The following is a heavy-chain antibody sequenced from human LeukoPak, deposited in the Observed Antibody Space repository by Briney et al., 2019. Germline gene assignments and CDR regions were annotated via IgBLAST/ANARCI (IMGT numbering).Heavy chain of an antibody. V-gene: IGHV3-23*01. CDR3: VRAAPLNCYPSSCSLFDK. CDR1: GFTFNNYA. CDR2: IMIGGDGK. Sequence: GGSLRLSCAGSGFTFNNYAMSWVRRAPRKGLEWVSTIMIGGDGKHYADSVKGRFTISRDRSESTLFLQMDDLRADDTAVYYCVRAAPLNCYPSSCSLFDKWGQGTLVTVSS. J-gene: IGHJ4*02. D-gene: IGHD2-2*01.